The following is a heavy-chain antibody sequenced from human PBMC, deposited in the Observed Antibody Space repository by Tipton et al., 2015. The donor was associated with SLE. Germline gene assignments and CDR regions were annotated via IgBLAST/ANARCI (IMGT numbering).Heavy chain of an antibody. V-gene: IGHV4-34*01. CDR1: GGSFSGYY. Sequence: TLSLTCAVYGGSFSGYYWIGEINHSGSTNYNPSLKSRVTISVDTSKNQFSLKLSSVTAADTAVYYCARAHGVAYDDYYYGMDVWGQGTTVTVSS. CDR3: ARAHGVAYDDYYYGMDV. CDR2: INHSGST. D-gene: IGHD5-12*01. J-gene: IGHJ6*02.